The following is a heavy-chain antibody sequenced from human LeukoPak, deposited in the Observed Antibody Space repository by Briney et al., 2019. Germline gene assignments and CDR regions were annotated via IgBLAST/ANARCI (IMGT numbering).Heavy chain of an antibody. V-gene: IGHV3-11*04. Sequence: PGGSLRLSCAASGFTFSSYWMSWIRQAPGKGLEWVSYISSSGSTIYYADSVKGRFTISRDNAKNSLYLQMNSLRAEDTAVYYCARVNDRPSRDGYQGISDYWGQGTLVTVSS. J-gene: IGHJ4*02. D-gene: IGHD5-24*01. CDR1: GFTFSSYW. CDR2: ISSSGSTI. CDR3: ARVNDRPSRDGYQGISDY.